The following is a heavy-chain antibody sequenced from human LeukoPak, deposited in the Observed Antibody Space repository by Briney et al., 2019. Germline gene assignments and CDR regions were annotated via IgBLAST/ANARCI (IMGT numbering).Heavy chain of an antibody. Sequence: SETLSLTCTVSGDSISSSSSYWGWIRQPPGKGLEWIGSIFYSGSTYYNPSLKSRVTISIVASKNQFSLKLSSVTAADTAVYYCARDPGGGMDVWGQGTTVTVSS. CDR2: IFYSGST. J-gene: IGHJ6*02. CDR1: GDSISSSSSY. V-gene: IGHV4-39*02. CDR3: ARDPGGGMDV. D-gene: IGHD3-16*01.